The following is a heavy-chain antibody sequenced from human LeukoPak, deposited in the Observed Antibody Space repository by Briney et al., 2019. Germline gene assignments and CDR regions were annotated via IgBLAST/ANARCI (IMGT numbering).Heavy chain of an antibody. J-gene: IGHJ6*02. D-gene: IGHD3-10*01. CDR3: ARDSGSGRGNYYYGMDV. V-gene: IGHV3-21*01. CDR1: GFTFSNYF. Sequence: GGSLRLSCAASGFTFSNYFMNWVRQAPGKGLEWVSSIGTSSGSTYYADSVKGRFTISRDNAKNSLYLQMSSLRAEDTAVYYCARDSGSGRGNYYYGMDVWGQGTTVTVSS. CDR2: IGTSSGST.